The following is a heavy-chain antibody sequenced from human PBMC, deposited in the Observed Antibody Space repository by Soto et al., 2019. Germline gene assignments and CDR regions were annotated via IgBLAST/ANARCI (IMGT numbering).Heavy chain of an antibody. V-gene: IGHV1-2*02. Sequence: QVQLVQSGAEVKKPGASVKVSCKASGYTFTGYYMHWVRQAPGQGLEWMGWINPNSGGTNYAQKVQGRVTMNRDTSISRAYMELSRLRSDDTAVYYCARELGSNFEIYDYYYYYGMDVWGQGTTVTVSS. CDR3: ARELGSNFEIYDYYYYYGMDV. CDR2: INPNSGGT. CDR1: GYTFTGYY. J-gene: IGHJ6*02. D-gene: IGHD3-10*01.